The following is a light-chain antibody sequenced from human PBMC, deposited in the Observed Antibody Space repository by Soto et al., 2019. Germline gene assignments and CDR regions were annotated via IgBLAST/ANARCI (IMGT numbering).Light chain of an antibody. CDR2: GAS. J-gene: IGKJ1*01. Sequence: EIVLTQSPGTLSLSPGERATLSCRASQSVTSSYLAWYQQKPGQAPRLLICGASSRATGIPDRFGGSGSGTDFTLTISRLEPEDFVVYYCQQYGSSSWTFGQGTKVDI. V-gene: IGKV3-20*01. CDR1: QSVTSSY. CDR3: QQYGSSSWT.